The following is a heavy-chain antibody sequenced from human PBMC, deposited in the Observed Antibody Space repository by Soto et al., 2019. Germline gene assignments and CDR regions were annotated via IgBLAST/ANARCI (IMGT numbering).Heavy chain of an antibody. D-gene: IGHD5-12*01. CDR1: GGSISSYY. CDR3: ARRNSGYDY. J-gene: IGHJ4*02. CDR2: IYYSGST. Sequence: PSETLSLTCTVSGGSISSYYWSWIRQPPGKGLEWIGYIYYSGSTNYNPSPKSRVTISVDTSKNQFSLKLSSVTAADTAVYYCARRNSGYDYWGQGTLVTVSS. V-gene: IGHV4-59*08.